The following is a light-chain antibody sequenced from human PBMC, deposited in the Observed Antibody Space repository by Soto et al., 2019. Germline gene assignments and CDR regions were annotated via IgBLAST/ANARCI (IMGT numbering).Light chain of an antibody. CDR1: QSVSSN. V-gene: IGKV3-15*01. J-gene: IGKJ1*01. CDR3: KQYYNWPRT. Sequence: EIVHTDPPATMSVVPGQRAATHRTASQSVSSNLSWYHHKTGQAPRLLTYGASTRATGIPARFSGSGSGTEFTLTTSSLQTEDFAVYYCKQYYNWPRTFGKWTKVDLK. CDR2: GAS.